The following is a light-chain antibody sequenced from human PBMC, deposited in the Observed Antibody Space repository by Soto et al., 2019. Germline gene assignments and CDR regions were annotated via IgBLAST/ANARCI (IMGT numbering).Light chain of an antibody. J-gene: IGKJ4*01. V-gene: IGKV4-1*01. Sequence: DIVMTQSPDSLAVSLGERATINCKSSQSLLCTSNNKYCLSWFQQKPGQPPKLLIYRASTRESGVPDPFSGSGSGTDYTLTIISLQAEDVAVYYCQQYSDSPLTFGGGTKVEI. CDR3: QQYSDSPLT. CDR2: RAS. CDR1: QSLLCTSNNKYC.